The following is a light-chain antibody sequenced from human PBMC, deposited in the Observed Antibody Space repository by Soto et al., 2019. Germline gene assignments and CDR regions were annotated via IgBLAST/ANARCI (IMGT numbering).Light chain of an antibody. J-gene: IGLJ2*01. CDR2: DDT. CDR3: QVWDSVSDHVV. V-gene: IGLV3-21*02. Sequence: SYELTQPPSVSVAPGQTARITCGGKNIGRRSVHWYQQKPGQAPVLVVSDDTARPSGIPERFFGSTSGSTATLSISTVEAGDEADYYCQVWDSVSDHVVFGGGTKVTVL. CDR1: NIGRRS.